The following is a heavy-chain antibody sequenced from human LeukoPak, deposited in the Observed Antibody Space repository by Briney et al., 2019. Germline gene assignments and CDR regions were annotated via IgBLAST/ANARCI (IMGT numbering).Heavy chain of an antibody. CDR1: GYTFTSYD. CDR2: MNPNSGNT. CDR3: ARGTHYYGSGSYRGENNWFDP. V-gene: IGHV1-8*01. Sequence: GASVKVSCKASGYTFTSYDINWVRQATGQGLEWMGWMNPNSGNTGYAQKFQGRVTMTRNTSISTAYMELSSLRSEDTAVYYCARGTHYYGSGSYRGENNWFDPWGQGTLVTVSS. D-gene: IGHD3-10*01. J-gene: IGHJ5*02.